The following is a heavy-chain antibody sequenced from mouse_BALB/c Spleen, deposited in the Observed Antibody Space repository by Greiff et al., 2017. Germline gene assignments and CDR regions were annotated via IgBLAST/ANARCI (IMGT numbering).Heavy chain of an antibody. D-gene: IGHD1-1*01. J-gene: IGHJ1*01. V-gene: IGHV1S22*01. CDR1: GYTFTSYW. CDR2: IYPGSGST. CDR3: TRSGYCGSSWYFDV. Sequence: LQQPGSELVRPGASVKLSCKASGYTFTSYWMHWVKQRHGQGLEWIGNIYPGSGSTNYDEKFKSKGTLTVDTSSSTAYMHLSSLTSEDSAVYYCTRSGYCGSSWYFDVWGAGTTVTVSA.